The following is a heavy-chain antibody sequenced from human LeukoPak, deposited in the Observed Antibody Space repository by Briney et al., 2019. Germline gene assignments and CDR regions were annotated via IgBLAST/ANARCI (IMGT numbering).Heavy chain of an antibody. CDR3: AKDRGGNYLLVFDV. V-gene: IGHV3-48*03. CDR1: GFTFNIYE. Sequence: GGSLILSCAASGFTFNIYEMNWVRQAPGKGPEWISYISSSGRSIYYADSVKGRFTISRDNAKNSVYLQMNSLRAEDTAVYYCAKDRGGNYLLVFDVWGQGTMVTVSS. CDR2: ISSSGRSI. J-gene: IGHJ3*01. D-gene: IGHD1-26*01.